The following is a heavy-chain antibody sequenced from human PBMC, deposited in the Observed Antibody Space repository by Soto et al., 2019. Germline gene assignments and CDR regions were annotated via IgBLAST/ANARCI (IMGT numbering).Heavy chain of an antibody. CDR1: GYTFTSYG. D-gene: IGHD2-2*01. CDR3: AREVVPAASADYYYYYMDV. CDR2: ISAYNGNT. V-gene: IGHV1-18*01. Sequence: ASVKVSCKASGYTFTSYGISWVRQAPGQGLEWMGWISAYNGNTNYAQKLQGRVTMTTDTSTSTAYMELRSLRSGDTAVYYCAREVVPAASADYYYYYMDVWGKGTTVTVSS. J-gene: IGHJ6*03.